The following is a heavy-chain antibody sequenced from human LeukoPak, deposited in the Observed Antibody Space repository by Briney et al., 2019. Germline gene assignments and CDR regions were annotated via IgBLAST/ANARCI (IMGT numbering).Heavy chain of an antibody. CDR1: GYSISSGYY. D-gene: IGHD3-9*01. V-gene: IGHV4-38-2*02. J-gene: IGHJ4*02. Sequence: SETLSLTCTVSGYSISSGYYWGWIRQPPGRGLEWIGSIYHSGSTYYNPSLKSRVTISVDTSKNQFSLKLSSVTAADTAVYYCARDPPYYDNLTGYSDYWGQGTLVTVSS. CDR3: ARDPPYYDNLTGYSDY. CDR2: IYHSGST.